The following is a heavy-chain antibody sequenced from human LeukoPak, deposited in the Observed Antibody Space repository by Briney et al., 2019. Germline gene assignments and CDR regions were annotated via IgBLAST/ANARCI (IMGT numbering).Heavy chain of an antibody. D-gene: IGHD5-18*01. J-gene: IGHJ4*02. V-gene: IGHV4-39*01. Sequence: SETLSLTCTVSGGSISSSSYYWGWIRQPPGKGLEWIGSIYYSGSTYYNPSLKSRVTISVDTSKNQFSLKLSSVTAADTAVYYCASQRGYNSRHFDYWGQGTLVTVSS. CDR2: IYYSGST. CDR1: GGSISSSSYY. CDR3: ASQRGYNSRHFDY.